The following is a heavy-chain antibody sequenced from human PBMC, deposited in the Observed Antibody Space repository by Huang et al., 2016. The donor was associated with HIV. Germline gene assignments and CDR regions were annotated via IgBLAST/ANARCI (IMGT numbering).Heavy chain of an antibody. CDR3: ARKFGRDFDY. D-gene: IGHD3-16*01. CDR2: VSPYNGDT. Sequence: QVKLVQSGAEVKKPGASVKVSCKTSGYTFSGDASTWVRQAPGQGLEWMGWVSPYNGDTNYVQNLQGRVTMTTDMSTITAYMELRSLTSDDTAIYYCARKFGRDFDYWGQGTLVTVSS. J-gene: IGHJ4*02. V-gene: IGHV1-18*01. CDR1: GYTFSGDA.